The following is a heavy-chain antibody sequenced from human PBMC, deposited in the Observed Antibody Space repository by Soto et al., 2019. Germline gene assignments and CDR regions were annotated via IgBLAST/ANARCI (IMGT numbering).Heavy chain of an antibody. Sequence: EVQLLESGGGLVQPGGSLRLSCAASGFSFSSFGMSWVRQAPGKGLEWVSAISGSGGSTYYADSVKGRFTISRDNSKNTLYLQMHSLRAEDTAVYYCASSSPASDYWGQGTLVTVSS. D-gene: IGHD3-10*01. CDR3: ASSSPASDY. CDR2: ISGSGGST. J-gene: IGHJ4*02. CDR1: GFSFSSFG. V-gene: IGHV3-23*01.